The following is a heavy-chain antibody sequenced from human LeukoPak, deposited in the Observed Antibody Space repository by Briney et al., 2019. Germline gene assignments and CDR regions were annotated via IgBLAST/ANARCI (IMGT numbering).Heavy chain of an antibody. CDR1: GFTFSRHA. CDR2: IKQDGSEK. J-gene: IGHJ6*02. Sequence: GGSLRLSCVASGFTFSRHAMSWVRQAPGKGLEWVANIKQDGSEKYYVDSVKGRFSISRDNAKKSVYLQVDSLRDEDTAVYYCARYPMDVWGQGTTVTVSS. V-gene: IGHV3-7*01. CDR3: ARYPMDV.